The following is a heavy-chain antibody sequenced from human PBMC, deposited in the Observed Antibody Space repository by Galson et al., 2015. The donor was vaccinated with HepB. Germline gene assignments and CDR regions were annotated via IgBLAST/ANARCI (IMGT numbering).Heavy chain of an antibody. CDR2: ISSSSSNI. V-gene: IGHV3-48*01. CDR3: ASSFWSGYYSPGAIDI. CDR1: GFTFSSYS. Sequence: SLRLSCAASGFTFSSYSMNWVRQAPGKGLEWVSYISSSSSNIYYADSVKGRFTISRDNAKNSLYLQMNSLRAEDTAVYYCASSFWSGYYSPGAIDIWGQGTTVTVSS. D-gene: IGHD3-3*01. J-gene: IGHJ3*02.